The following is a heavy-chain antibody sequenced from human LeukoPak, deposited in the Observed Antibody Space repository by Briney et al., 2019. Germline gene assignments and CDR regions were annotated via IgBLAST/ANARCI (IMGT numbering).Heavy chain of an antibody. CDR1: GFTVSSNY. D-gene: IGHD5-24*01. V-gene: IGHV3-53*01. CDR2: IYSCGST. Sequence: GGSLRLSCAASGFTVSSNYMSWVRQAPGKGLEWVSVIYSCGSTYYADSVKGRFTISRDNSKNTLYLQMNSLRAEDTAVYYCAKGVATTTWTWWGQGTLVTVSS. CDR3: AKGVATTTWTW. J-gene: IGHJ4*02.